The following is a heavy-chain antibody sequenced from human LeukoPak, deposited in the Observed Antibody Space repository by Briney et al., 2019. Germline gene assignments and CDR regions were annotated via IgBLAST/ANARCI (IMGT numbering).Heavy chain of an antibody. D-gene: IGHD2-2*02. V-gene: IGHV3-74*01. CDR1: GFALSSYW. CDR3: ATRDYTSSKY. J-gene: IGHJ4*02. CDR2: INSDGSTT. Sequence: GGSLRLSCAASGFALSSYWMHWVRQAPGKGLVWVSDINSDGSTTRYADSVKGRFAISRDNAKNTLYLQMNSLRAEDTAVYYCATRDYTSSKYWGQGTLVTVSS.